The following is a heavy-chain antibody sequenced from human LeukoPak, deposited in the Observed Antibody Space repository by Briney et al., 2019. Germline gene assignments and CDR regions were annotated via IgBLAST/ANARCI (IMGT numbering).Heavy chain of an antibody. CDR2: INHSGST. J-gene: IGHJ5*02. V-gene: IGHV4-34*01. CDR1: GGSFSSYY. D-gene: IGHD3-3*01. Sequence: SETLSLTCAVYGGSFSSYYWSWIRQPPGKGLGWIGEINHSGSTNYNPSLKSRVTISVDTSKNQFSLKLSSVTAADTAVYYCARGAYYDFWSGPNNWFDPWGQGTLVTVSS. CDR3: ARGAYYDFWSGPNNWFDP.